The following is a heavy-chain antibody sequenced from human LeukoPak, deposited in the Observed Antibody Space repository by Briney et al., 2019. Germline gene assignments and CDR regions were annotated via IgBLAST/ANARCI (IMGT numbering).Heavy chain of an antibody. D-gene: IGHD6-13*01. Sequence: PSETLSLTCTVSGGSISSYYWSWIRQPAGKGLEWIGRIYTSGSTNYNPSLKGRVTMSVDTSKNQFSLKLSSVTAADTAVYYCARVRGYSSSWYFDYWGQGTLVTVSS. V-gene: IGHV4-4*07. CDR2: IYTSGST. J-gene: IGHJ4*02. CDR1: GGSISSYY. CDR3: ARVRGYSSSWYFDY.